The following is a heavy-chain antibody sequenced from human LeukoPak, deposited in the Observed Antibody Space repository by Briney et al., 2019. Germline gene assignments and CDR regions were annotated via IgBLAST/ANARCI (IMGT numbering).Heavy chain of an antibody. D-gene: IGHD1-7*01. Sequence: ASVKVSCKASGYTFTGYYIHWVRQAPGQGLEWMGWMNPNSGNTGYAQKFQGRVTMTRNTSISTAYMELSSLRSEDTAVYYCARGPRENYADYWGQGTLVTVSS. V-gene: IGHV1-8*02. J-gene: IGHJ4*02. CDR1: GYTFTGYY. CDR2: MNPNSGNT. CDR3: ARGPRENYADY.